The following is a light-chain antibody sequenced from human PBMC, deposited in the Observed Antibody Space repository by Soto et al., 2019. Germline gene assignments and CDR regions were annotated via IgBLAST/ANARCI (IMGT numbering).Light chain of an antibody. J-gene: IGKJ1*01. Sequence: EIVMTQSPATLSVSPGERATLSCRASQSVSSNLAWYQQKPGQAPRLLIYGASTRATGIPARFSGSGSGTEFTLTISSLQSEDFAVYYCQQYNNWPHKFGQGTKVEIK. CDR2: GAS. CDR1: QSVSSN. CDR3: QQYNNWPHK. V-gene: IGKV3-15*01.